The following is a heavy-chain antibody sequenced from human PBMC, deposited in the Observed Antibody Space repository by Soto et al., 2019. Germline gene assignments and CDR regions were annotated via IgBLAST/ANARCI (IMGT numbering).Heavy chain of an antibody. CDR1: GFTFSNYN. V-gene: IGHV3-48*01. CDR3: ASDRSSGWCEC. J-gene: IGHJ1*01. CDR2: ISTSANSI. Sequence: GGSLRLSCAASGFTFSNYNMNWVRQAPGKGLEWVSYISTSANSIYYADSVKGRFTISRDNAKNSLFLQLSSLRADDTAVYYCASDRSSGWCECWAQRTLVTVSS. D-gene: IGHD6-19*01.